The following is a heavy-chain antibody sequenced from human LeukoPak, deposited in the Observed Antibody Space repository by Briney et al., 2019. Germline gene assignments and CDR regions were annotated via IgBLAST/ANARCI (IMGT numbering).Heavy chain of an antibody. CDR3: ARGGLIPPSIAARHNYYYYGMDV. CDR1: GGSFSGYY. J-gene: IGHJ6*02. CDR2: INHSGST. D-gene: IGHD6-6*01. Sequence: PSETLSLTCAVYGGSFSGYYWSWIRQPPGKGLEWIGEINHSGSTNYNPSLKSRVTISVDTSKNQFSLKLSSVTAADTAVYYCARGGLIPPSIAARHNYYYYGMDVWGQGTTVTVSS. V-gene: IGHV4-34*01.